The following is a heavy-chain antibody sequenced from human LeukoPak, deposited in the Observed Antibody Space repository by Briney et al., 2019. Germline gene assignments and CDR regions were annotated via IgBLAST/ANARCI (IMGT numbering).Heavy chain of an antibody. CDR3: ARGPTQIFGVVIPNWFDP. J-gene: IGHJ5*02. CDR1: GGSISSGDYY. D-gene: IGHD3-3*01. V-gene: IGHV4-39*07. CDR2: INHSGST. Sequence: PSETLSLTCTVSGGSISSGDYYWSWIRQPPGKGLEWIGEINHSGSTNYNPSLKSRVTISVDTSKNQFSLKLSSVTAADTAVYYCARGPTQIFGVVIPNWFDPWGQGTLVTVSS.